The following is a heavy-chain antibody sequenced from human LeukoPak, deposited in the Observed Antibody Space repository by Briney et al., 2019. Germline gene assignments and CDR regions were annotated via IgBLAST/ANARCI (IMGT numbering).Heavy chain of an antibody. CDR2: ISGNDRII. V-gene: IGHV3-48*04. D-gene: IGHD4-11*01. CDR3: ARTQYWYFDL. CDR1: GFTFSNYW. Sequence: QTGGSLRLSCAASGFTFSNYWMSWVRQAPGKGLQWVSFISGNDRIIYYADSVKGRFTISRDNAKNLLYLQMNSLRVEDTAVYYCARTQYWYFDLWGRGTLVTVSS. J-gene: IGHJ2*01.